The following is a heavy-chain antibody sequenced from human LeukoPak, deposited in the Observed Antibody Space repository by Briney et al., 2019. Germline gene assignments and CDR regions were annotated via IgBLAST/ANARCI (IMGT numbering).Heavy chain of an antibody. CDR3: AREIVPGIAAAGTGGY. V-gene: IGHV3-21*04. D-gene: IGHD6-13*01. CDR1: GFTLSSYS. J-gene: IGHJ4*02. Sequence: GGSLRLSCAASGFTLSSYSMNWVRQAPGKGREWVSSISSSSSYIYYADSVKGRFTISRDNAKNSLYLQMNSLRAEDTALYYCAREIVPGIAAAGTGGYWGQGTLVTVSS. CDR2: ISSSSSYI.